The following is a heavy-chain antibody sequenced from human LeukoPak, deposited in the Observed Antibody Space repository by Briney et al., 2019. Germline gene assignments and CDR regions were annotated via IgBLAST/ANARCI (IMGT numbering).Heavy chain of an antibody. CDR2: IYYSGST. V-gene: IGHV4-39*02. D-gene: IGHD4-17*01. CDR3: ARDTTVTGHFDY. Sequence: SETLSLTCTVSGGSISSSSYYWGWIRQPPGKGLEWIGSIYYSGSTYYNPSLKSRVTISVDTSKNQFSLKLSSVTAADTAVYYCARDTTVTGHFDYWGQGTLVTVPS. CDR1: GGSISSSSYY. J-gene: IGHJ4*02.